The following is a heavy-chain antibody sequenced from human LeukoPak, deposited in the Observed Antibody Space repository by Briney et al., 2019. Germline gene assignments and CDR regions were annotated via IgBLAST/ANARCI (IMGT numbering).Heavy chain of an antibody. CDR2: ISSYGSNK. D-gene: IGHD1-26*01. V-gene: IGHV3-30*18. CDR3: AKESHSEGYGSYFDG. CDR1: KFSFSVYT. J-gene: IGHJ4*02. Sequence: PGRSLRLSCAVSKFSFSVYTMHWVRQAPGKGLEWVALISSYGSNKYYAESVKGRFTISRDDSKNAVYLQMNSLRAEDTAVYYCAKESHSEGYGSYFDGWGQGTLVSVSS.